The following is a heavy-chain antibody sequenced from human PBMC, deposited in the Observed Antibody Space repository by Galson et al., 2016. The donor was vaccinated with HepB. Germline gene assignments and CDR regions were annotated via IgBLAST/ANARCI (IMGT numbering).Heavy chain of an antibody. J-gene: IGHJ4*02. V-gene: IGHV1-3*01. CDR3: ATTLGPLQQFFSF. CDR2: INPGSNKT. Sequence: SVKVSCKASGYLFTNYAIHWVRQAPGDRPEWMGWINPGSNKTKYSQILQDRVTITSDTSATTAYMELRSLRSEDSAVYYCATTLGPLQQFFSFWGQGTMVTVSS. CDR1: GYLFTNYA. D-gene: IGHD3-3*01.